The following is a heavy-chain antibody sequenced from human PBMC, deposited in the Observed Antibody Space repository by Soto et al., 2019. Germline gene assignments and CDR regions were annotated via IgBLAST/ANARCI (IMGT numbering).Heavy chain of an antibody. V-gene: IGHV3-23*01. D-gene: IGHD3-10*02. J-gene: IGHJ3*02. Sequence: GGSLRLSCAGSRFSFSNYAMTWARQAPGEGLEWVSSITGSGGGTTYADSVKGRFTISRDNSKNTLYLQMNSLRAEDTAVYYCAKDLFSSSSHDAFDIWGQGTMVTVSS. CDR1: RFSFSNYA. CDR3: AKDLFSSSSHDAFDI. CDR2: ITGSGGGT.